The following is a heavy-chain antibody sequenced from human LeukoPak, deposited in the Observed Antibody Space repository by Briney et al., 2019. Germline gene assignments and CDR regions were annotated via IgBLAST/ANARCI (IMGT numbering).Heavy chain of an antibody. Sequence: PSETLSLTCAVYGGSFSDYYWSWIRQPPGMGLEWIGEINHSGSTNYNPSLKSRVTISVDTSKNQFSLKLSSVTAADTAVYYCARTRGARSYYMDVWGKGTTVTVSS. CDR1: GGSFSDYY. J-gene: IGHJ6*03. V-gene: IGHV4-34*01. CDR2: INHSGST. D-gene: IGHD3-10*01. CDR3: ARTRGARSYYMDV.